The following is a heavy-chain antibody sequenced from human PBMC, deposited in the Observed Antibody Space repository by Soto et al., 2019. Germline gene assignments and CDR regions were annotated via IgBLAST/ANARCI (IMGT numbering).Heavy chain of an antibody. V-gene: IGHV1-18*04. CDR1: GYTFTRHF. CDR2: ISAYNGNT. CDR3: ARTSAAGYWTFDY. D-gene: IGHD6-13*01. J-gene: IGHJ4*02. Sequence: QVQLVQSGAEVRKPGASVKVSCKASGYTFTRHFLHWVRQAPGQGLEWMGWISAYNGNTNYAQKLQGRVTMTTDTSTSTAYMELRSLRSDDTAVYYCARTSAAGYWTFDYWGQGTLVTVSS.